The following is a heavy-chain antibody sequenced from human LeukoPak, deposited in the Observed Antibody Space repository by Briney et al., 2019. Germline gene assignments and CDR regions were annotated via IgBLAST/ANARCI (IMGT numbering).Heavy chain of an antibody. Sequence: ASVKVSCKASGGTFSGHAISWVRQAPGQGLEWLGGTIPIFGATNYTQRFQGRITITTDESTTTAYMELTSLRSEDTAVYFCAGGDPFNYYMDVWGKGTSVTVFS. CDR1: GGTFSGHA. D-gene: IGHD4-17*01. CDR2: TIPIFGAT. CDR3: AGGDPFNYYMDV. V-gene: IGHV1-69*05. J-gene: IGHJ6*03.